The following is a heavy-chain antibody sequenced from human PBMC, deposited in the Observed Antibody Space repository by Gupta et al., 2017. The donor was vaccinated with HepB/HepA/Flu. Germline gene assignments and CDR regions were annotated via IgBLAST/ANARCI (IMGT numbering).Heavy chain of an antibody. V-gene: IGHV3-43*02. CDR2: INENGRIT. J-gene: IGHJ4*02. D-gene: IGHD2-2*01. Sequence: EVQLVQSGGGVVQPGGSLRLSCAASGFTFDDYAMHWVRQAPGKGIEWVSRINENGRITYYGDSVRGRFTVSRDNSKNSLYLQINSLRNEDTALFYCARGPSRTSSLMVSDYWGQGTLVTVSS. CDR3: ARGPSRTSSLMVSDY. CDR1: GFTFDDYA.